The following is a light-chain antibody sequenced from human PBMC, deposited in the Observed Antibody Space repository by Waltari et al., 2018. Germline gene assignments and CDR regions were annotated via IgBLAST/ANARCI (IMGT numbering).Light chain of an antibody. CDR1: QGVSNP. V-gene: IGKV3-15*01. J-gene: IGKJ3*01. CDR2: GAS. CDR3: QQYNSWPFT. Sequence: EKVMTQSPATLAVSPGEIATLSCRASQGVSNPLAWYQQRPGQAPRLLIYGASSRAAGVPARFSGSGSGTEFTLSIDSLQSEDFALYFCQQYNSWPFTFGPGTQVDIK.